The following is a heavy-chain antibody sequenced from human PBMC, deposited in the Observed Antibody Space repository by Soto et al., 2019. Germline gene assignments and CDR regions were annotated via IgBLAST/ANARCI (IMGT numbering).Heavy chain of an antibody. V-gene: IGHV1-46*03. CDR2: INPSGGST. Sequence: ASVKVSCKASGYTFTSCYMHWVRQAPGQGLEWMGIINPSGGSTSYAQKFQGRVTMTRDTSTSTVYMELSSLRSEDTAVYYCARVASEYSSSSQGAFDIWGQGTMVTVSS. D-gene: IGHD6-6*01. CDR3: ARVASEYSSSSQGAFDI. CDR1: GYTFTSCY. J-gene: IGHJ3*02.